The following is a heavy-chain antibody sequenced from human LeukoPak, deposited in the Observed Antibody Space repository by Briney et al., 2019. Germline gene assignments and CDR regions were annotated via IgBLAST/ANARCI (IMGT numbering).Heavy chain of an antibody. V-gene: IGHV3-74*01. J-gene: IGHJ4*02. CDR3: AKRGGSYFDY. D-gene: IGHD1-26*01. Sequence: GGSLRLSCAASGFTFISYWMHWVRQAPGKGLVWVSRINSDGSTTSYAASVKGRFTISRDNPKNTLYLEMNSLRAEDTAVYYCAKRGGSYFDYWGQGTLVTVSS. CDR1: GFTFISYW. CDR2: INSDGSTT.